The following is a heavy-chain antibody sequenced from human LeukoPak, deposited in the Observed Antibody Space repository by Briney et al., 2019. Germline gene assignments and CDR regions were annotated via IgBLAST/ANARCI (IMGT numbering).Heavy chain of an antibody. CDR1: GGSISSGDYY. V-gene: IGHV4-30-4*01. J-gene: IGHJ4*02. CDR3: ARQISSGWYTFDY. CDR2: IYYSGST. D-gene: IGHD6-19*01. Sequence: NPSQTLSLTCTVSGGSISSGDYYWSWIRQPPGKGLEWIGYIYYSGSTYYNPSLKSRVTISVDTSKNQFSLKLSSVTAADTAVYYCARQISSGWYTFDYWGQGTLVTVSS.